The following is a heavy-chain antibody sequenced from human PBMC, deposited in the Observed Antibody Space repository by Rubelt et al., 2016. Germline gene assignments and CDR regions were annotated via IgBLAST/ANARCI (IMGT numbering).Heavy chain of an antibody. V-gene: IGHV7-4-1*02. CDR1: GYTFTSYA. D-gene: IGHD3/OR15-3a*01. CDR2: INTNTGNP. J-gene: IGHJ2*01. CDR3: ARGLDLHYWNFDV. Sequence: QVQLVQSGSELKKPGASVKVSCKASGYTFTSYAMNWVRQAPGQGLEWMGWINTNTGNPTYAQGFTGRFVFSSDTSVTTAHLEITGLQSADTAVYYCARGLDLHYWNFDVWGRGTLVAVS.